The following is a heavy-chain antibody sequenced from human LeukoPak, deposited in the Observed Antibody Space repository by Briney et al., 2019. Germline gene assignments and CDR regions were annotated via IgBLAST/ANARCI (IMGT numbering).Heavy chain of an antibody. CDR1: GGSFSGYY. V-gene: IGHV4-34*01. CDR3: ARKDRYYYGSGSYGIDY. D-gene: IGHD3-10*01. Sequence: SETLSLTCAVYGGSFSGYYWSWIRQPPGKGLEWIGEINRSGSTNYNPSLKSRVTISVDTSKNQFSLKLSSVTAADTAVYYCARKDRYYYGSGSYGIDYWGQGTLVTVSS. J-gene: IGHJ4*02. CDR2: INRSGST.